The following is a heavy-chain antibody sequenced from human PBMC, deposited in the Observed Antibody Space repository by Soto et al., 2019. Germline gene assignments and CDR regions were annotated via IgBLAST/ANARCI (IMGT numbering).Heavy chain of an antibody. J-gene: IGHJ6*02. V-gene: IGHV3-48*02. CDR3: ARDEPYYDFWSGYYNGVYYYYGMDV. D-gene: IGHD3-3*01. CDR1: GFKISSSS. Sequence: GGSLRLSCAAFGFKISSSSMNWVRQAPGRGLEWVAYISDSGSNTLYADSVKGRFTVSRDTAKNSLYLQMNSLRDEDTAVYYCARDEPYYDFWSGYYNGVYYYYGMDVWGQGTTVTVSS. CDR2: ISDSGSNT.